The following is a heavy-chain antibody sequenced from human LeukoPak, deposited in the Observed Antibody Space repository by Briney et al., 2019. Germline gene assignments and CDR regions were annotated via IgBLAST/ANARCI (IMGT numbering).Heavy chain of an antibody. Sequence: KPSETLSLTCAVYGGSFSSYYWSWIRQSPGKGLAWIAEINHRGDTNYNPSVKSRVTISVDTSKNQFSLKVTSLTAADTAVYYCARGPTISETGYFDYWGQGTLVTVSS. J-gene: IGHJ4*03. CDR2: INHRGDT. CDR1: GGSFSSYY. V-gene: IGHV4-34*01. D-gene: IGHD1-1*01. CDR3: ARGPTISETGYFDY.